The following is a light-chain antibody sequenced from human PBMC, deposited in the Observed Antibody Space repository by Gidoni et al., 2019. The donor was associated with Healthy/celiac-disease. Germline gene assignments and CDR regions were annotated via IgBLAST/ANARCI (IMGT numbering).Light chain of an antibody. J-gene: IGKJ4*01. CDR2: DAS. CDR3: QQYDNLLPLT. V-gene: IGKV1-33*01. CDR1: QDISNY. Sequence: DIQMTQSPSSLSASVGDRVTITCQAGQDISNYLNWYQQKQGKAPKLLIYDASNLETGVPSRFSGSGSGTDFTFTISSLQPEDIATYYCQQYDNLLPLTFGGGTKVEIK.